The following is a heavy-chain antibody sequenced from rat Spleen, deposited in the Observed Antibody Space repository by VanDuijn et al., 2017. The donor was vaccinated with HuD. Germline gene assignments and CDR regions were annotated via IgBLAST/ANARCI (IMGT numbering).Heavy chain of an antibody. Sequence: EVQLVESGGGLVQPGRSLKLACIASGFTFNNYWMTWIRQAPGKGLEWVASITSAGDTTYYPDSVKGRFTISRENAYSTLYLQMNSLRSEDTATYYCTRDEGTLGYFDFWGPGTMVTVSS. V-gene: IGHV5-31*01. CDR1: GFTFNNYW. J-gene: IGHJ1*01. CDR2: ITSAGDTT. D-gene: IGHD1-11*01. CDR3: TRDEGTLGYFDF.